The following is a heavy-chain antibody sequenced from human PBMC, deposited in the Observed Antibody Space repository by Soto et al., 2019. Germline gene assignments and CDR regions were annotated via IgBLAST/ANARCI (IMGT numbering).Heavy chain of an antibody. V-gene: IGHV4-31*03. CDR2: IYYSGTT. J-gene: IGHJ3*02. Sequence: QVHLQESGPGLVRPSQTLSLTCTVSGGSLTSNGYYWSWIRQRPEKGPEWLGYIYYSGTTHFNPSLKSRLSISMDTSNNQFSLNLTSVTAADTAVYFCARDLLYRAVFEIWGQGTLVTVSA. CDR3: ARDLLYRAVFEI. CDR1: GGSLTSNGYY. D-gene: IGHD3-3*01.